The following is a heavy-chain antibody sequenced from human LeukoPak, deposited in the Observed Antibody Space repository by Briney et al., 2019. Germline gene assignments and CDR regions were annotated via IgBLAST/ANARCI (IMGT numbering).Heavy chain of an antibody. J-gene: IGHJ6*03. CDR1: GFTFRSFA. CDR2: IIGSGRTT. CDR3: AKKEGDTYFSWYMDV. V-gene: IGHV3-23*01. D-gene: IGHD2-21*01. Sequence: PGGSLRLSCAASGFTFRSFAMSWVRQAPGKGLEWVSGIIGSGRTTFYADSVKGRLTISRDNSKNTLYLQMNSLRAEDTAIYYCAKKEGDTYFSWYMDVWGKGTTVTVSS.